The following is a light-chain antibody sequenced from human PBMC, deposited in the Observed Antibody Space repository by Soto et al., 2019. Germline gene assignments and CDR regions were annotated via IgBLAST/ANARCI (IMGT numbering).Light chain of an antibody. V-gene: IGKV1-5*03. Sequence: DIQMTQSPSTLSASVGDRVTITCRASQSISSWLAWYQQKPGKAPKLLIYKASSLESGVPSRFSGSGSGTEFTLTISSLQPDDFATYYCQQSYSTLVTFGGGTKVDIK. CDR3: QQSYSTLVT. J-gene: IGKJ4*01. CDR2: KAS. CDR1: QSISSW.